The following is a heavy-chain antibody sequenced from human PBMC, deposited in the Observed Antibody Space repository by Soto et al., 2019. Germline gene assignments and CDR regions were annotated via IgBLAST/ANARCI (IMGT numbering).Heavy chain of an antibody. CDR1: GFTFSSYA. D-gene: IGHD3-22*01. J-gene: IGHJ4*02. CDR2: ISGSGGST. Sequence: PGGSLRLSCAASGFTFSSYAMSWVRQAPGKGLEWVSAISGSGGSTYYADSVKGRFTISRDNSKNTLYLQMNSLRAEDTAVYYCAKWGYDSSGYYLFDYWGQGTLVTVSS. CDR3: AKWGYDSSGYYLFDY. V-gene: IGHV3-23*01.